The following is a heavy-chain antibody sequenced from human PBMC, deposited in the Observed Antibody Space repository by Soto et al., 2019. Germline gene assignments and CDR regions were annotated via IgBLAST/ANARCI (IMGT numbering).Heavy chain of an antibody. V-gene: IGHV1-24*01. D-gene: IGHD1-1*01. J-gene: IGHJ3*01. CDR2: FDPENGEA. CDR1: GYTLFESS. Sequence: ASVKVSCKVSGYTLFESSMQWVRQAPGKGLEWMGGFDPENGEAIYAQKFKGRLTMTEDTSTDTAYMELSSLRSDDTAVYYCTTAWTFDFWGQGTKVTV. CDR3: TTAWTFDF.